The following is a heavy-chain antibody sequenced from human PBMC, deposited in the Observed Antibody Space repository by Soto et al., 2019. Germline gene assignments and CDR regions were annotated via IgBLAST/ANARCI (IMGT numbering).Heavy chain of an antibody. J-gene: IGHJ6*02. CDR1: GGSISSGGYS. Sequence: QLQLQESGSGLVKPSQTLSLTCAVSGGSISSGGYSWSWIRQPPGKGLEWIGDIYHSGTTYYNPSINSRVTISVDRSKNQFALKLSSVTAADTAVYYCARAHYGDYGYGMDVWGQGTTVTVSS. CDR2: IYHSGTT. D-gene: IGHD4-17*01. V-gene: IGHV4-30-2*01. CDR3: ARAHYGDYGYGMDV.